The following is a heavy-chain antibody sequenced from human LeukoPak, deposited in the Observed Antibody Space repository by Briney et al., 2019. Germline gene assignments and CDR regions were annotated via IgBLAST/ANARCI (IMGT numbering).Heavy chain of an antibody. D-gene: IGHD4-4*01. Sequence: GGSLRLSCAVSGITFSAYSMTWVRQAPGKGLEWISYISDSSSTVHYADSAKGRFTISRDNAKNSLFLQMNSLRAEDTAVYYCARVGSNYGLYQSDCWGQGTLVIVSS. V-gene: IGHV3-48*01. CDR2: ISDSSSTV. J-gene: IGHJ4*02. CDR3: ARVGSNYGLYQSDC. CDR1: GITFSAYS.